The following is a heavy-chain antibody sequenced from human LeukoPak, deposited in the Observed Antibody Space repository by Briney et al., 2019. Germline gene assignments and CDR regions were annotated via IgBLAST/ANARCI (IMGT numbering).Heavy chain of an antibody. Sequence: GASVKVSCKASGYTFTSYAMHWVRQAPGQRLEWMGWINAGNGNTKYSQKFQGRVTMTEDTSTDTAYMELSSLRSEDTAVYYCATGRLGYGGNGRYFDYWGQGTLVTVSS. V-gene: IGHV1-3*01. CDR2: INAGNGNT. CDR3: ATGRLGYGGNGRYFDY. J-gene: IGHJ4*02. D-gene: IGHD4-23*01. CDR1: GYTFTSYA.